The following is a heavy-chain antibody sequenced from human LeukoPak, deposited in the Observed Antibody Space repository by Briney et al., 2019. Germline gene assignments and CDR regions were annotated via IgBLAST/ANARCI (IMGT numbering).Heavy chain of an antibody. D-gene: IGHD4-17*01. CDR2: ISGSGGGT. CDR1: GFTFRSYA. V-gene: IGHV3-23*01. CDR3: AKDPYGDYVRYFDY. J-gene: IGHJ4*02. Sequence: EGSLRLSCAASGFTFRSYAMNWVRQAPGKGLEWVSGISGSGGGTYYADSVKGRFTISRDNSENTLYLQMNSLRAEDTAVYYCAKDPYGDYVRYFDYWGQGTLVTVSS.